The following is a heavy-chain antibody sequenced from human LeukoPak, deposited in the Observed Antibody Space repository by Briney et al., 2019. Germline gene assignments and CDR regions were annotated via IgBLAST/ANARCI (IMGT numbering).Heavy chain of an antibody. J-gene: IGHJ3*02. V-gene: IGHV1-69*04. Sequence: SVKVSCKASGGTFSSYAISWVRQAPGQGLEWMGRIIPILGIASYAQKFQGRVTITADKSTSTAYMELSSLRSEDTAVYYCARAPERQWLVKWDAFDIWGQGTMVTVSS. CDR3: ARAPERQWLVKWDAFDI. CDR1: GGTFSSYA. CDR2: IIPILGIA. D-gene: IGHD6-19*01.